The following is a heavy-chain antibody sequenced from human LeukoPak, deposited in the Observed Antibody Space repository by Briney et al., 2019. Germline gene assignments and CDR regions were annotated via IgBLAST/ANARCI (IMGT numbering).Heavy chain of an antibody. Sequence: ASVKVSCKASGGTFSSYAISWVRQAPGQGLEWMGGIIPIFGTANYAQKFQGRVTITADKSTSTAYMELSSLRSEDTAVYYCARVGPDWGHFDYWGQGTLVTVSS. CDR3: ARVGPDWGHFDY. D-gene: IGHD3-9*01. CDR1: GGTFSSYA. V-gene: IGHV1-69*06. CDR2: IIPIFGTA. J-gene: IGHJ4*02.